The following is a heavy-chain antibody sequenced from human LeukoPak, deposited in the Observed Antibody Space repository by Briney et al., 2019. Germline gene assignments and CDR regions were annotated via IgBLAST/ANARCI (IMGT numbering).Heavy chain of an antibody. J-gene: IGHJ4*02. D-gene: IGHD3-22*01. V-gene: IGHV3-74*01. CDR3: AKRDYYDSNGYFFPYYFDN. Sequence: GGSLRLSCAASGFTVDSNYLSWVRQAPGKGLVWVSRVNGDGSSTTYADSVKGRFTISRDNSRNRLYLQMNSLRAEDTALYYCAKRDYYDSNGYFFPYYFDNWGQGTLVAVSS. CDR2: VNGDGSST. CDR1: GFTVDSNY.